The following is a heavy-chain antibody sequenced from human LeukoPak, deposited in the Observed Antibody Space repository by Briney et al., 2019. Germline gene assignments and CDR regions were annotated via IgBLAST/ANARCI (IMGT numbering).Heavy chain of an antibody. CDR2: IYYSGHT. CDR1: GGSISSSY. J-gene: IGHJ5*02. CDR3: ARGGYSSSRGMIDSVAWFDP. Sequence: SETLSLTCTVSGGSISSSYWNWIRQPPGKGLEWIGHIYYSGHTNYNPSLKSRVTISVDTSNNQFSLKLNSVTAADTAVYYCARGGYSSSRGMIDSVAWFDPWGQGTLVTVSS. D-gene: IGHD6-13*01. V-gene: IGHV4-59*01.